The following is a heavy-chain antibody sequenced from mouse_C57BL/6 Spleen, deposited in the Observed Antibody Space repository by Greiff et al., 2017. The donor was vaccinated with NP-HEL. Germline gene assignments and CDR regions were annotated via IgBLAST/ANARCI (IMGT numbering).Heavy chain of an antibody. V-gene: IGHV1-52*01. CDR3: ARDVPYDFDY. Sequence: VQLQQSGAELVRPGSSVKLSCKASGYTFTSYWMHWVKQRPIQGLEWIGNIDPSDSETHYNQKFKDKATLTVDKSSSTAYMQLSSLTSEDSAVYYCARDVPYDFDYWGQGTTLTVAA. CDR2: IDPSDSET. CDR1: GYTFTSYW. D-gene: IGHD2-12*01. J-gene: IGHJ2*01.